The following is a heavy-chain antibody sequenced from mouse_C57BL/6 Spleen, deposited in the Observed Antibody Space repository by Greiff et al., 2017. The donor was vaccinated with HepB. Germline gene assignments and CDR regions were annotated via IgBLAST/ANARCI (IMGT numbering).Heavy chain of an antibody. D-gene: IGHD1-1*01. Sequence: EVQGVESGGGLVQPGESLKLSCESNEYEFPSHDMSWVRKTPEKRLELVAAINSDGGSTYYPDTMERRFIISRDNTKKTLYLQMSSLRSEDTALYYCARQGSGSSPYWYFDVWGTGTTVTVSS. CDR1: EYEFPSHD. CDR2: INSDGGST. V-gene: IGHV5-2*01. CDR3: ARQGSGSSPYWYFDV. J-gene: IGHJ1*03.